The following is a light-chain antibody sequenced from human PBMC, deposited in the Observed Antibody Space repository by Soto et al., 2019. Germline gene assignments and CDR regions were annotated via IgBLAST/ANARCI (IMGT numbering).Light chain of an antibody. J-gene: IGKJ5*01. CDR1: ESVTSSH. V-gene: IGKV3-20*01. CDR3: HHYGSSRNT. CDR2: GAS. Sequence: EILLTQSPDTLSLSPGERHTLSCRASESVTSSHLAWYQQKPGQAPRLLIYGASSRPTGIPDRFSGSGSGTDFTLTISRLEPEDFAVYYCHHYGSSRNTFGQETRLESK.